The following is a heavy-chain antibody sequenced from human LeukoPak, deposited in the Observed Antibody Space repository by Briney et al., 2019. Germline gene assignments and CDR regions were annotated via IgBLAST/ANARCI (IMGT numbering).Heavy chain of an antibody. J-gene: IGHJ4*02. V-gene: IGHV4-39*01. Sequence: KPSETLSLTCTVSGGSISSSSYYWGWIRPPPGKGLEWIGSIYYSGSTYYNPSLQSRVTISVDTSKNQFSLKLSSVTAADTAVYYCARRSFGEYPLFDYWGQGTLVTVSS. CDR2: IYYSGST. D-gene: IGHD3-10*01. CDR3: ARRSFGEYPLFDY. CDR1: GGSISSSSYY.